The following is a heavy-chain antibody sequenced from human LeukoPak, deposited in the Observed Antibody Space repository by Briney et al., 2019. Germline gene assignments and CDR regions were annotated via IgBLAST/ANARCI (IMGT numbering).Heavy chain of an antibody. CDR3: GRDPNGDYVGAFEF. D-gene: IGHD4-17*01. Sequence: GGSLRLSCAASGFTFSNYALVWVRQAPGKGLEWVSAIRGSGGNTNYADAVKGRFTISRDNSKNTLYLQMNSLRAEDTAVYYCGRDPNGDYVGAFEFWGQGTMVTFSS. CDR2: IRGSGGNT. CDR1: GFTFSNYA. J-gene: IGHJ3*01. V-gene: IGHV3-23*01.